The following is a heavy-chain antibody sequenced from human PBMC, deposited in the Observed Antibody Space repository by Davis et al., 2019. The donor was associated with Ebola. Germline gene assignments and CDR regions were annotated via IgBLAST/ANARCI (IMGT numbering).Heavy chain of an antibody. CDR1: GDSVSGSSGA. J-gene: IGHJ4*02. CDR3: ARGWLRSGLDY. Sequence: PSETLSLTCVISGDSVSGSSGAWNWIRQSPSRGLEWLGRTYYTSKWYNDYAVSVKSRITINADTSKNQLSLHLNSVTPEDTAVYYCARGWLRSGLDYWGQGILVTVSS. V-gene: IGHV6-1*01. D-gene: IGHD6-19*01. CDR2: TYYTSKWYN.